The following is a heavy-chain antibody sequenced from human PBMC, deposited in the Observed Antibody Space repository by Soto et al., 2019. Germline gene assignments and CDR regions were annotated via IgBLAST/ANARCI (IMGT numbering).Heavy chain of an antibody. CDR3: ARDQSNYAGHYYYYGMDV. D-gene: IGHD4-4*01. V-gene: IGHV3-21*01. CDR1: GFTFSSYS. CDR2: ISSSSSYI. Sequence: PGGSLRLSCAASGFTFSSYSMNWVRQAPGKGLERVSSISSSSSYIYYADSVKGRFTISRDNAKNSLYLQMNSLRAEDTAVYYCARDQSNYAGHYYYYGMDVWGQGTTVTVSS. J-gene: IGHJ6*02.